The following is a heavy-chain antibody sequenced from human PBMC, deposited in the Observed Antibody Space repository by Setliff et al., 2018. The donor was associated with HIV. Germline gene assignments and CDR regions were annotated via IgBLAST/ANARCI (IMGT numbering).Heavy chain of an antibody. D-gene: IGHD6-6*01. CDR2: TYTSENT. V-gene: IGHV4-61*02. CDR1: NGSINSGSYY. Sequence: PSETLSLTCTVSNGSINSGSYYWSWIRRPAGKRLEWIGRTYTSENTNYNPSFKSRVTISVDVSKNQFYLKLSSVTAADTAVYYCAREYSSSSANWYFDLWGRGTLVTVSS. CDR3: AREYSSSSANWYFDL. J-gene: IGHJ2*01.